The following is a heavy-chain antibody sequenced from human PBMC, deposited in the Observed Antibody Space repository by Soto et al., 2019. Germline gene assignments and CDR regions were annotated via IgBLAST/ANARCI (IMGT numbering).Heavy chain of an antibody. CDR1: GFTISSYS. V-gene: IGHV3-48*02. Sequence: EVQLVESGGGLVQPGGSLRLSCAASGFTISSYSMNRVRQAPGKGLEWVSYISSSSSTIYYADSVKGRFTISRDNAKNSLYLQMNSLRDEDTAVYYCARKNTYYYDSSGRMDVWGQGTTVTVSS. CDR3: ARKNTYYYDSSGRMDV. CDR2: ISSSSSTI. J-gene: IGHJ6*02. D-gene: IGHD3-22*01.